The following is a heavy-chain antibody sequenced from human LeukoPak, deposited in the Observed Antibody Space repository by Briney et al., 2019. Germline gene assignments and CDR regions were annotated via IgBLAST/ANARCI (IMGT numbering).Heavy chain of an antibody. J-gene: IGHJ4*02. CDR1: GFTVSSTY. Sequence: PGGSLRLSCAAPGFTVSSTYMNWVRQAPGKGLEWVSVIYSGGATYYADSVKGRFTISRDNSKNTLYLQMNSLRAGDTAVYYCARGYGPDYWGLGTLVTVSS. CDR3: ARGYGPDY. V-gene: IGHV3-53*01. CDR2: IYSGGAT. D-gene: IGHD2-15*01.